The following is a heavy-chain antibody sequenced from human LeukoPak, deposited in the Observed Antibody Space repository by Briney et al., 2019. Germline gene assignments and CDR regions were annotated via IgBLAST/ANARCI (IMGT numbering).Heavy chain of an antibody. CDR1: GFTFSSYA. V-gene: IGHV3-23*01. CDR2: ISGGGGST. D-gene: IGHD3-16*02. CDR3: AKPEAGASYYDYVWGSYPALYYFDY. J-gene: IGHJ4*02. Sequence: GGSLRLSCAASGFTFSSYAMSWVRQAPWKGLEWVSAISGGGGSTYYADSVKGRFTISRDNSKNTLYLQMNSLRAEDAAVYYCAKPEAGASYYDYVWGSYPALYYFDYWGQGTLVTVSS.